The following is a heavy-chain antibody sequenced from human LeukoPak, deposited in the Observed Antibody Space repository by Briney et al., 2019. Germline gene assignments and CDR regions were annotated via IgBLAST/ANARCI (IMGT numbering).Heavy chain of an antibody. CDR3: ARIPYSSGWYSHY. CDR2: IKQDGSEK. CDR1: GFTFSSYW. J-gene: IGHJ4*02. D-gene: IGHD6-19*01. V-gene: IGHV3-7*01. Sequence: GGSLRLSCAASGFTFSSYWMSWVRQAPGKGLEWVANIKQDGSEKYYVDSVKGRFTISRDNAKNSLYLQMYSLRAEDTAVYYCARIPYSSGWYSHYWGQGTLVTVSS.